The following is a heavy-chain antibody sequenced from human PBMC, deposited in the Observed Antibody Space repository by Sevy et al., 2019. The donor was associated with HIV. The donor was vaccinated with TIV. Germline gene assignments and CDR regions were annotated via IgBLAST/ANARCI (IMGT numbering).Heavy chain of an antibody. J-gene: IGHJ4*02. CDR1: GFTFSTYG. Sequence: GGSLRLSCAASGFTFSTYGMHWVRQAPGKGLEWGAVIWFDGSNTYYADSVKGRFTISRDIAKNTLHLLMNSLRAEDTAVYYCARDLEFYDYGDYGPAFMPDYWGQGTLVTVSS. V-gene: IGHV3-33*01. CDR3: ARDLEFYDYGDYGPAFMPDY. D-gene: IGHD4-17*01. CDR2: IWFDGSNT.